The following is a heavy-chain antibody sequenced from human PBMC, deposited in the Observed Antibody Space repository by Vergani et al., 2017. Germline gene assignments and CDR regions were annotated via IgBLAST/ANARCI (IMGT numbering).Heavy chain of an antibody. V-gene: IGHV1-69*01. CDR2: IIPFFGTA. J-gene: IGHJ6*03. CDR1: GGTFSSYA. D-gene: IGHD2-2*01. CDR3: ARGLVVVPAALRGGGRLYYCYMDV. Sequence: QVQLVQSGAEVKKPGSSVKDFCKASGGTFSSYAISWVRQAPGQGLEWMGGIIPFFGTANYAQKFQGRVTITADESTSTAYIELSSRRSEDTAVYYCARGLVVVPAALRGGGRLYYCYMDVWSKGSTVSVSS.